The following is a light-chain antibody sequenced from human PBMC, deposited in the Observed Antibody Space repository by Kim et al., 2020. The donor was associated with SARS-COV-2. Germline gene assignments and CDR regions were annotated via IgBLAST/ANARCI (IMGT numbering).Light chain of an antibody. J-gene: IGKJ4*01. CDR2: GAS. CDR1: EYIYTW. CDR3: QELNTFPLT. Sequence: ASVGDRVTITCRASEYIYTWLAWYQQQPGKAPNLLISGASNLQPGVPPRFSASGSGTDFTLTISRLQPEDFATYYCQELNTFPLTFGGGTKVDIK. V-gene: IGKV1-12*01.